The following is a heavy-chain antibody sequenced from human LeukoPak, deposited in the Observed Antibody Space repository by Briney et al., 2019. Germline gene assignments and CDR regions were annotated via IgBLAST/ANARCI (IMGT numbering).Heavy chain of an antibody. Sequence: GGSLRLSCAASGFTFSDYEMNWVRQAPGKGLEWVSYISSSGRTIFYADSVKGRFTISRDSAKNSLYLQMNSLRAEDTAVYYCARDGGGHSNGNDAFDIWGQGTMVTVSS. V-gene: IGHV3-48*03. D-gene: IGHD5-18*01. J-gene: IGHJ3*02. CDR2: ISSSGRTI. CDR3: ARDGGGHSNGNDAFDI. CDR1: GFTFSDYE.